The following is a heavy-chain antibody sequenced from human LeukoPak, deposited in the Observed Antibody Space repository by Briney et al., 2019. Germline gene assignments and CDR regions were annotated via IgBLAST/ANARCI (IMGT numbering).Heavy chain of an antibody. CDR1: GFTVSSNY. D-gene: IGHD4-17*01. CDR2: IYSGGST. Sequence: GGSLRLSYAAFGFTVSSNYMSWVRQAPGKGLEWVSVIYSGGSTYYADSVKGRFTISRDNSKNTLYLQMNSLRAEDTAVYYCARGVTKDFQYWGQGTLVTVSS. J-gene: IGHJ1*01. CDR3: ARGVTKDFQY. V-gene: IGHV3-66*01.